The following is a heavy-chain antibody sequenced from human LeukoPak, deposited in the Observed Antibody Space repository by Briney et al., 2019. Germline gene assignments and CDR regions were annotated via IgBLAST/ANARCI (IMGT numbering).Heavy chain of an antibody. J-gene: IGHJ4*02. Sequence: ASVKVSCKASGYTFTSYGISWVRQAPGQGLEWMGWISAYNGNTNYAQKLQGRVTMTTDTSTSTAYMELRSLRSDHTAVYYCARDPSGKWNRTPFDYWGQGTLVTVSS. CDR3: ARDPSGKWNRTPFDY. CDR2: ISAYNGNT. D-gene: IGHD3-10*01. V-gene: IGHV1-18*04. CDR1: GYTFTSYG.